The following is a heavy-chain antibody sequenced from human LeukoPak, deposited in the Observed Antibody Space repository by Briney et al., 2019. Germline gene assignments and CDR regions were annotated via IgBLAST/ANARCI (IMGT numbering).Heavy chain of an antibody. Sequence: GGSLRLSCAASGFTFSSYAMSWVRQAPGQRLEWVSAISGSGGSTYSADSVKGRFTISRDNSKNTLYLQMNSLRAEDTAVYYCAKVFMGSSWYYFDYWGQGTLVTVSS. D-gene: IGHD6-13*01. CDR3: AKVFMGSSWYYFDY. CDR1: GFTFSSYA. V-gene: IGHV3-23*01. CDR2: ISGSGGST. J-gene: IGHJ4*02.